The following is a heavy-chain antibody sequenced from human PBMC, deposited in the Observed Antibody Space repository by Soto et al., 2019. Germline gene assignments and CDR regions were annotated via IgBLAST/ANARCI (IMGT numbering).Heavy chain of an antibody. D-gene: IGHD2-21*02. CDR3: ARDHLILPAHDFFYGSDV. CDR2: IPQDGVDG. Sequence: DVKLVESGGGLVQPGDSLRLSCEVSGFTFSMYSMSWVRQSPGKGLEWVAKIPQDGVDGNYVDSVKGRFIISRDNDKNSLHLQLNNLRAEDTAVYYCARDHLILPAHDFFYGSDVWGRGATVTVSS. J-gene: IGHJ6*02. V-gene: IGHV3-7*03. CDR1: GFTFSMYS.